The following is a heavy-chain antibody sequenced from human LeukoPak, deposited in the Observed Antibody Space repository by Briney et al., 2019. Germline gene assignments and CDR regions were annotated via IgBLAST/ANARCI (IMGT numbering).Heavy chain of an antibody. CDR3: ARDVYYGSGSSYYYGMDV. J-gene: IGHJ6*02. V-gene: IGHV1-18*01. Sequence: ASVKVSCKASGYTFTSYGISWVRQAPGQGLEWMGWISAYNGNTNYAQKLQGRVTMTTDTSTSTAYMELRSLRSDDTAVYYCARDVYYGSGSSYYYGMDVWGQGTTVTVSS. CDR1: GYTFTSYG. CDR2: ISAYNGNT. D-gene: IGHD3-10*01.